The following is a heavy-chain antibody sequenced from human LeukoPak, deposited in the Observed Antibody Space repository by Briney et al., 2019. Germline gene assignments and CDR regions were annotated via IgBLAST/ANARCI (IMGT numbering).Heavy chain of an antibody. CDR1: GYTFTSYY. CDR2: INPSGGST. D-gene: IGHD3-22*01. J-gene: IGHJ4*02. CDR3: ARGYYDSSGYYHQPFDY. V-gene: IGHV1-46*01. Sequence: ASVKVSCKASGYTFTSYYMHWVRQGPGQGLEWMGIINPSGGSTSYAQKFQGRVTMTRDMSTSTVYMELSSLRSEDTAVYYCARGYYDSSGYYHQPFDYWGQGTLVTVSS.